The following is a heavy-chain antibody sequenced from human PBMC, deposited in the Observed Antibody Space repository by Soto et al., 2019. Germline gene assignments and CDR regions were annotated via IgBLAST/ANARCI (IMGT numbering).Heavy chain of an antibody. CDR3: ARGGFGGGPTAAAGMLYGMDV. J-gene: IGHJ6*02. CDR2: ISYDGSNK. Sequence: PGGSLRLSCAASGFTFSSYAMHWVRQAPGKGLEWVAVISYDGSNKYYADSVKGRFTISRDNSKNTLYLQMNSLRAEDTAVYYCARGGFGGGPTAAAGMLYGMDVWGHGTTVTVS. V-gene: IGHV3-30-3*01. D-gene: IGHD6-13*01. CDR1: GFTFSSYA.